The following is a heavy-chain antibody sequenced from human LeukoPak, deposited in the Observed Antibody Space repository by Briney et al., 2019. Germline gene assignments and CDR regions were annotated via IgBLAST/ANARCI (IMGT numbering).Heavy chain of an antibody. V-gene: IGHV1-2*02. CDR3: ARDYKSYPDY. J-gene: IGHJ4*02. CDR1: GYSFVGYD. CDR2: IDPKSGGT. Sequence: ASEKVSCKASGYSFVGYDIHWVRQAPGQGLEWMGWIDPKSGGTNYAQKFQGRVTMTRDTSISTAYMELSSLRSDDTAMFYCARDYKSYPDYWGQGTLVTVSS. D-gene: IGHD3-10*01.